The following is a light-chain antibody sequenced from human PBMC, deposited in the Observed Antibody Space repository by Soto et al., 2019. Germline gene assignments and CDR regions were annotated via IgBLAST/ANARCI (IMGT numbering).Light chain of an antibody. J-gene: IGKJ5*01. CDR1: QSINNL. CDR2: DVS. V-gene: IGKV1-5*01. Sequence: DVQMAQSPSTLSASLVYRFTITCRASQSINNLLAWYQQKPGKAPKFLIYDVSTLESGVPSRFSGSGSGTEFTLTISSLQPDDFATYYCQQYNSYPITFGQGTRLEI. CDR3: QQYNSYPIT.